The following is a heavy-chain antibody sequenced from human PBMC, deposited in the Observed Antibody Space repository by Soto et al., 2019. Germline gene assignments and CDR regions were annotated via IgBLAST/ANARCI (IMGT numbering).Heavy chain of an antibody. CDR2: IIPIFGTA. Sequence: SVKVSCKASGGTFSSYAISWVRQAPGQGLEWMGGIIPIFGTANYAQKFQGRVTITADKSTSTAYMELSSLRSEDTAVYYCARCLWFGESAPFDPWGQGTLVTVSS. CDR3: ARCLWFGESAPFDP. J-gene: IGHJ5*02. CDR1: GGTFSSYA. V-gene: IGHV1-69*06. D-gene: IGHD3-10*01.